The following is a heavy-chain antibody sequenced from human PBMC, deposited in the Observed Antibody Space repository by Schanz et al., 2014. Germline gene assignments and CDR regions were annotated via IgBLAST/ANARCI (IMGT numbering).Heavy chain of an antibody. D-gene: IGHD4-17*01. CDR1: GGTFSSFG. J-gene: IGHJ6*03. CDR2: IIPSLGLA. CDR3: ARTTFGKGKTYLGDYHYYHYMDV. V-gene: IGHV1-69*02. Sequence: VQLEQSGAEVKKPGSSVKVSCKASGGTFSSFGINWVRQAPGQGLEWMGRIIPSLGLAKYEQKFQDKVTITADTSTTTAYMELSGLRSEDTAVYYCARTTFGKGKTYLGDYHYYHYMDVWGKGTTVTVSS.